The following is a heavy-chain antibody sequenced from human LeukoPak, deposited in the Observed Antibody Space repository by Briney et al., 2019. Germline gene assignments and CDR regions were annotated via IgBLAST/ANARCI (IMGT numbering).Heavy chain of an antibody. D-gene: IGHD2-2*01. CDR3: AKDRDIVVVPAAKGPVGSPYFQH. CDR1: GFTFSSYA. Sequence: PGGSLRLSCAASGFTFSSYAMSWVRQAPGKGLEWVSAISGSGGSTYYADSVKGRFTISRDNSKNTLYLQMNSLRAEDTAVYYCAKDRDIVVVPAAKGPVGSPYFQHWGQGTLVTVSS. J-gene: IGHJ1*01. V-gene: IGHV3-23*01. CDR2: ISGSGGST.